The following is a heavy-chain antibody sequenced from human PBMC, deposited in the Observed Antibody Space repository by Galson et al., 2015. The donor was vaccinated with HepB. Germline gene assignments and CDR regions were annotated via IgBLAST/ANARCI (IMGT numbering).Heavy chain of an antibody. D-gene: IGHD3-3*01. V-gene: IGHV3-30*18. CDR1: GFTFSSYG. CDR2: ISYDGSNK. Sequence: SLRLSCAASGFTFSSYGMHWVRQAPGKGLEWVAVISYDGSNKYYADSVKGRFTISRDNSKNTLYLQMNSLRAEDTAVYYCAKGYYDFWSGYLVAEYYYYGMDVWGQGTTVTVSS. CDR3: AKGYYDFWSGYLVAEYYYYGMDV. J-gene: IGHJ6*02.